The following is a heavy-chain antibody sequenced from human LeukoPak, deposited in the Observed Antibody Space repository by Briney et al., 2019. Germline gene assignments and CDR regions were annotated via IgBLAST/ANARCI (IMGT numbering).Heavy chain of an antibody. CDR3: ARGSFDFWSGYYGSNRFDP. V-gene: IGHV3-48*02. D-gene: IGHD3-3*01. CDR1: GFTFSSYS. Sequence: GGSLRLSCAASGFTFSSYSMNWVRQAPGKGLEWVSYISSSSSTIYYADSVKGRFTISRDNAKNSLYLQMNSLRDEDTAVYYCARGSFDFWSGYYGSNRFDPWGQGTLVTVSS. CDR2: ISSSSSTI. J-gene: IGHJ5*02.